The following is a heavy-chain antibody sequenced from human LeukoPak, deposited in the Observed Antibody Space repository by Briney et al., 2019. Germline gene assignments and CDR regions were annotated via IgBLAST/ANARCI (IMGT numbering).Heavy chain of an antibody. CDR2: IYTSGST. Sequence: SETLSLTCTVSGGSISSYYWSWIRQPAGKGLEWIGRIYTSGSTNYNPSLKSRVTMSVDTSKNQFSLKLSSVTAADTAVYYCARVEIYYDSSGYYLEYFQHWGQGTLVTVSS. J-gene: IGHJ1*01. CDR1: GGSISSYY. V-gene: IGHV4-4*07. CDR3: ARVEIYYDSSGYYLEYFQH. D-gene: IGHD3-22*01.